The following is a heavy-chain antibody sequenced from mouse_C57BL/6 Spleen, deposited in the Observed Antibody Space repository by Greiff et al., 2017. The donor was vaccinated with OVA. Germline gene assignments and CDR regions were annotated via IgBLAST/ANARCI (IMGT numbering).Heavy chain of an antibody. V-gene: IGHV1-61*01. CDR2: IYPSDSET. CDR3: ARRLAGLMDY. Sequence: VKLQQPGAELVRPGSSVKLSCKASGYTFTSYWMDWVKQRPGQGLEWIGNIYPSDSETHYNQKFKDKATLTVDKSSSTAYMQLSSLTSEDSAVYYCARRLAGLMDYWGQGTSVTVSS. CDR1: GYTFTSYW. J-gene: IGHJ4*01. D-gene: IGHD1-2*01.